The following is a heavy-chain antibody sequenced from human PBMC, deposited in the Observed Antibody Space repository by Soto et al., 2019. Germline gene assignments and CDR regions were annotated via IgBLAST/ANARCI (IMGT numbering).Heavy chain of an antibody. D-gene: IGHD6-19*01. J-gene: IGHJ4*02. Sequence: EVQLVESGGGLVKPGESLRLSCAASGFNFNNAWLNWVRQAPGKGLEWVGRIRTNTEVGATDYAAHVKGRFTISRDDSINTLYLQMNSLKTEDTAVYYCTTDITVASPYGGRWGQGTLVTVSS. CDR2: IRTNTEVGAT. V-gene: IGHV3-15*07. CDR1: GFNFNNAW. CDR3: TTDITVASPYGGR.